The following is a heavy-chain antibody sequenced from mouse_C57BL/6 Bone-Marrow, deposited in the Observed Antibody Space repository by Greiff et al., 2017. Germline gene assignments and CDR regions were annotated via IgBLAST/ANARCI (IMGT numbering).Heavy chain of an antibody. D-gene: IGHD1-3*01. CDR1: GYTFTSYW. Sequence: QVQLQQSGAELVKPGASVKVSCKASGYTFTSYWMHWVKQRPGQGLEWIGRIHPSDSDPNYNQKFKGKATLTVDKSSSTAYMQLSSLTSEASAVYYDAILYISTWFAYLDQGTLVTGSA. CDR3: AILYISTWFAY. CDR2: IHPSDSDP. V-gene: IGHV1-74*01. J-gene: IGHJ3*01.